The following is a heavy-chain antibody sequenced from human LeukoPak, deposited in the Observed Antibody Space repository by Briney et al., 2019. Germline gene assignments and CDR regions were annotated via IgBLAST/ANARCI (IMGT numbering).Heavy chain of an antibody. CDR2: IYYSGST. CDR3: ARGTAEWFDY. J-gene: IGHJ4*02. CDR1: GGSISSYY. D-gene: IGHD3-3*01. Sequence: SETLSLTCTVSGGSISSYYWSWIRQPPGKGLEWIGYIYYSGSTNYNPSLKSRVTISVDTSKNRFSLKLSSVTAADTAVYYCARGTAEWFDYWGQGTLVTVSS. V-gene: IGHV4-59*01.